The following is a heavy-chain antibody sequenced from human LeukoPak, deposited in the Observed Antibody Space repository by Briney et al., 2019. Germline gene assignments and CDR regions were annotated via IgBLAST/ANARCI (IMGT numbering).Heavy chain of an antibody. J-gene: IGHJ4*02. Sequence: GGSLRLSCAASGFTFSSYWMSWVRQAPGKGLEWVANIKQDGSEKYYVDSVKGRFTISRDNAKNSLYLQVNSLRAEDTAVYYCASASSGWLWGAQTIDYWGQGTLVTVSS. CDR3: ASASSGWLWGAQTIDY. D-gene: IGHD6-19*01. CDR2: IKQDGSEK. CDR1: GFTFSSYW. V-gene: IGHV3-7*01.